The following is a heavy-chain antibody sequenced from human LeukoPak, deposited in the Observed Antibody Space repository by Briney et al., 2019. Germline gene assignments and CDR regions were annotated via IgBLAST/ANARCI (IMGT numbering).Heavy chain of an antibody. J-gene: IGHJ4*02. CDR3: AKDSQQQPFDY. V-gene: IGHV3-30*18. Sequence: SCKASGYTFTGYYMHWVRQAPGKGLEWVAVISYDGSNKYYADSVKGRFTISRDNSKSTLYLQMNSLRAEDTAVYYCAKDSQQQPFDYWGQGTLVTVSS. CDR2: ISYDGSNK. CDR1: GYTFTGYY. D-gene: IGHD6-13*01.